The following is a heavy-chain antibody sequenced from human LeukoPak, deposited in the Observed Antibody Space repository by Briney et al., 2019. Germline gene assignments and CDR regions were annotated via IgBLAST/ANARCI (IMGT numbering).Heavy chain of an antibody. D-gene: IGHD1-26*01. J-gene: IGHJ5*02. V-gene: IGHV3-23*01. Sequence: GGSLRLSCAASGFTFSNYAMSWVRQAPGKGLEWVSSISGGGGTTYYADSLKGRFTISRDNSKDTLYLQMNSLRVEDTAVYYCAQDRPLLYSRWFDPWGQGTLVTVSS. CDR3: AQDRPLLYSRWFDP. CDR1: GFTFSNYA. CDR2: ISGGGGTT.